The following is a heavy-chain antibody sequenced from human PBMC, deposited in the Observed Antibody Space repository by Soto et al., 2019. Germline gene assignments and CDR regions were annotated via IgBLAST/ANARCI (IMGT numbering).Heavy chain of an antibody. Sequence: QVQLQESGPGVVKPSDTLSVTCTVSGGSVSSRSHFWGWIRQPPGGGLQWIGYIYYTGNTNYSPSLKSRAPLSVDTSRNQFSLRLTSVTAADTAIYYCARYDAESGSNKLDPWGQGTLVTVSS. V-gene: IGHV4-61*01. CDR1: GGSVSSRSHF. D-gene: IGHD5-12*01. CDR3: ARYDAESGSNKLDP. J-gene: IGHJ5*02. CDR2: IYYTGNT.